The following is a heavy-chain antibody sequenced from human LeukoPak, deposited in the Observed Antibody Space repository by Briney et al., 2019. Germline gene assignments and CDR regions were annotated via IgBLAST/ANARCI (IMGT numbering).Heavy chain of an antibody. J-gene: IGHJ4*02. V-gene: IGHV3-74*01. CDR3: ARDVGGAGSH. CDR1: GFTFSRYW. CDR2: IDEHGTTI. Sequence: GESLRLSCAASGFTFSRYWMHWVRQAPGEGLVWVSRIDEHGTTIDYADSVRDRFTISRDNAKNTLYLHMNSLRVEDTAMYYCARDVGGAGSHWGQGSLVTVSS. D-gene: IGHD3-10*01.